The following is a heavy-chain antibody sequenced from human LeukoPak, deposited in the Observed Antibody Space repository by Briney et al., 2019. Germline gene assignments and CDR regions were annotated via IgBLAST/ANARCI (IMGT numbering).Heavy chain of an antibody. D-gene: IGHD6-13*01. CDR2: ISAYNGNT. J-gene: IGHJ5*02. V-gene: IGHV1-18*01. CDR3: ARDQLGSSWFSSSDWFDP. Sequence: EAPVKVSCKASGYTFTSYGISWVRQAPGQGLEWMGWISAYNGNTNYAQRLQGRVTMTTDTSTSTAYMELRSLRSDDTAVYYCARDQLGSSWFSSSDWFDPWGQGTLVTVSS. CDR1: GYTFTSYG.